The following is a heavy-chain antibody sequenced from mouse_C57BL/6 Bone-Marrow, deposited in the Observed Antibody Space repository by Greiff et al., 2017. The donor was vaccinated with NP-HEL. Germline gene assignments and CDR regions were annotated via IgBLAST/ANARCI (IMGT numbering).Heavy chain of an antibody. CDR2: IYPRSGNT. J-gene: IGHJ2*01. CDR3: ARRGYYGS. Sequence: VKLQQSGAELMKPGASVKLSCKASGYTFTSYGISWVKQRTGQGLEWIGEIYPRSGNTYYNEKFKGKATLTADKSSSTAYMELRSLTSEDSAVYFCARRGYYGSWGQGTTLTVSS. CDR1: GYTFTSYG. V-gene: IGHV1-81*01. D-gene: IGHD1-1*01.